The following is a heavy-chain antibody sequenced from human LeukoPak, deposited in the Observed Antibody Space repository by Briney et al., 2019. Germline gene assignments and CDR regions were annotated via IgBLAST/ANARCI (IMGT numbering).Heavy chain of an antibody. CDR3: ARGIVVVPAAMLGYYYYSGMDV. V-gene: IGHV1-2*04. Sequence: ASVKVSCKASGYTFTVYYMHWVRQAPGQGLEWMGWINPNSGGTNYAQQFQGWVTMTRDTSISTACMELSRLRSDDTAVYYCARGIVVVPAAMLGYYYYSGMDVSGQGTTVTVSS. CDR2: INPNSGGT. J-gene: IGHJ6*02. CDR1: GYTFTVYY. D-gene: IGHD2-2*01.